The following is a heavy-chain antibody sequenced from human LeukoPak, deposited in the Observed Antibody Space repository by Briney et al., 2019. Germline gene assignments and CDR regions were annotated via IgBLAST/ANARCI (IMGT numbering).Heavy chain of an antibody. V-gene: IGHV3-21*01. Sequence: TGGSLRLSCAASGFTFSTYSMNWVRQAPGKGLEWVSYISGSGSYIYYADSVKGQFTISRDNGKNSLYLQMNSLRAEDTAVYYCAMATDSYQFDYWGQGTLVTVSS. D-gene: IGHD5-24*01. CDR2: ISGSGSYI. CDR3: AMATDSYQFDY. CDR1: GFTFSTYS. J-gene: IGHJ4*02.